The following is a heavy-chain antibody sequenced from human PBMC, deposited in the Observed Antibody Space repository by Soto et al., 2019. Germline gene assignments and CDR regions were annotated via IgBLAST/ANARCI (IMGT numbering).Heavy chain of an antibody. D-gene: IGHD3-16*01. CDR2: ISSDGGNK. CDR1: GFTFTRSG. J-gene: IGHJ6*02. CDR3: AKVQFGRGILGNILDV. Sequence: AGGSLRLSCATSGFTFTRSGMHWVRQAPGKGLDWVAVISSDGGNKYYGDYVRGRFTISRDNSNNTLFLEMKSLRVDDTAVYYCAKVQFGRGILGNILDVWGQGTKVTVXS. V-gene: IGHV3-30*18.